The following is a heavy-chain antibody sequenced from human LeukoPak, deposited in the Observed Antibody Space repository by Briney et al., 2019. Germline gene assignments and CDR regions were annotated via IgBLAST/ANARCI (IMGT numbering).Heavy chain of an antibody. Sequence: GGSLRLSCAASGFTFSSYAMSWVRQAPGKGLEWVSAISGSGGSTYYADPVKGRFTISRDNSKNTLYLQMNSLRAEDTAVYYCAKRHIVLMVYATAGTWDYWGQGTLVTVSS. CDR1: GFTFSSYA. CDR3: AKRHIVLMVYATAGTWDY. CDR2: ISGSGGST. J-gene: IGHJ4*02. D-gene: IGHD2-8*01. V-gene: IGHV3-23*01.